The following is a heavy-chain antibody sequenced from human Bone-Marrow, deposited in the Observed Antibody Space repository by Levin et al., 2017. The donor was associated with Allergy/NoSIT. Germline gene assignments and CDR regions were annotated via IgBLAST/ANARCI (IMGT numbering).Heavy chain of an antibody. D-gene: IGHD3-22*01. CDR2: ISSTADSI. CDR3: AREHDGSGRSDAGIDY. Sequence: GGSLRLSCAASGFIFSNYEINWVRQAPGKGLEWVSYISSTADSIRYADSVKGRFSISRDSARNSVYLQMNSLRVEDTAVYYCAREHDGSGRSDAGIDYWGQGTLVTVSS. J-gene: IGHJ4*02. V-gene: IGHV3-48*03. CDR1: GFIFSNYE.